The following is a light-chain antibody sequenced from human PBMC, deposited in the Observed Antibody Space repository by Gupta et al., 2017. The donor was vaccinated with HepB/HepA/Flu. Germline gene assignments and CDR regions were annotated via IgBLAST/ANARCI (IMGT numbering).Light chain of an antibody. V-gene: IGKV1-5*03. Sequence: DIQITQSPPTLSASVGDRVTITCRASQSISSWLAWYQQTPGNSPNLLIYKASREESGVPSRFSSSGSGTEFTLTISSREPDDFATYCCRHDSGSSWTFGQGTKVEI. CDR1: QSISSW. J-gene: IGKJ1*01. CDR2: KAS. CDR3: RHDSGSSWT.